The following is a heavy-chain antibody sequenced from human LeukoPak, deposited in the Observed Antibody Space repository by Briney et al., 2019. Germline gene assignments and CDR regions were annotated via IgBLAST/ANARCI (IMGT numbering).Heavy chain of an antibody. V-gene: IGHV2-5*02. D-gene: IGHD2-15*01. CDR1: GFSLSTRGVG. CDR3: VHFDINAYFDY. CDR2: LYWDDDQ. Sequence: GSGPTLVNPAQSLTLTCTFSGFSLSTRGVGVGWIRQPPGKALEWLALLYWDDDQRYSPSLKSRLTITKDTSKNQVVLTMTNMDPVDTATYYCVHFDINAYFDYWGQGTLVTVSS. J-gene: IGHJ4*02.